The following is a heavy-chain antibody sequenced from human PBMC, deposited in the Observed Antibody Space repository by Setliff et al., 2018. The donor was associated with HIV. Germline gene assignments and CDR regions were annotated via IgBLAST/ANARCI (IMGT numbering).Heavy chain of an antibody. Sequence: ASVKVSCKASGYSLTNYAMQWVRQAPGQRLEWMGWINAGNGNTKYSQKFQGRVTITRDTSASTAYMELSSLRSEDTAVYYCARLHNGGRYGDYFDYWGQGTLVTVS. V-gene: IGHV1-3*01. CDR2: INAGNGNT. D-gene: IGHD1-26*01. CDR3: ARLHNGGRYGDYFDY. J-gene: IGHJ4*02. CDR1: GYSLTNYA.